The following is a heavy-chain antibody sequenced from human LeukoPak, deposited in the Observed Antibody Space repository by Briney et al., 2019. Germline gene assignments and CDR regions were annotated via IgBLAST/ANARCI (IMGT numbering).Heavy chain of an antibody. V-gene: IGHV1-18*01. Sequence: ASVKVSCKASGYTFTSYGISWVRQAPGQGLEWMGWISAYNGNTNYAQKLQGRVTMTTVTSTSTAYMELRSLRSDDTAVYYCARDRDCSSTSCYWTYYYYGMDVWGQGTTVTVSS. CDR3: ARDRDCSSTSCYWTYYYYGMDV. CDR1: GYTFTSYG. J-gene: IGHJ6*02. CDR2: ISAYNGNT. D-gene: IGHD2-2*01.